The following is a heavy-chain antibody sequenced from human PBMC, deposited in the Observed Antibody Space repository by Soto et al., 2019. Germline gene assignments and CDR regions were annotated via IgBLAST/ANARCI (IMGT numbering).Heavy chain of an antibody. V-gene: IGHV5-10-1*01. CDR2: IDPSDSYT. CDR1: GDSFTSYW. D-gene: IGHD6-13*01. J-gene: IGHJ6*02. CDR3: ARPGYSSSWYDGMDV. Sequence: ESLKISCKGSGDSFTSYWISWVRQMPGKGLEWMGRIDPSDSYTNYSPSFQGHVTISADKSISTAYLQWSSLKASDTAMYYCARPGYSSSWYDGMDVWGQGTTVTV.